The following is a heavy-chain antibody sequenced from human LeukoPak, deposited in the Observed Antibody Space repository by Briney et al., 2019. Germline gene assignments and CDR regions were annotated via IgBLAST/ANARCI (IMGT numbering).Heavy chain of an antibody. Sequence: ASVKVSCKASGYTFTSYGISWVRQAPGQGLEWMGWISAYNGNTNYAQKLQGRVTMTTDTSTSTAYMELRSLRSDDTAAYYCARDYGDGDYPDAFDIWGQGTMVTVSS. J-gene: IGHJ3*02. V-gene: IGHV1-18*01. D-gene: IGHD4-17*01. CDR1: GYTFTSYG. CDR3: ARDYGDGDYPDAFDI. CDR2: ISAYNGNT.